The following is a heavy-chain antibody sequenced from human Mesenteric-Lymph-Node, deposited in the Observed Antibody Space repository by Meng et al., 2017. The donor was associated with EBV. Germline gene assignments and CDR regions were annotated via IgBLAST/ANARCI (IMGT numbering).Heavy chain of an antibody. Sequence: RQGSGPDLGSPSATLSLTCSVSGGSLSSSSYYWAWIRQPPGKGLEWIGTIYYSGNTFYNPSLESRITISVDTSTNQFSLNLRSVSAPDTAVYYCARLYDNYVDYWGRGSLVTVSS. V-gene: IGHV4-39*01. CDR2: IYYSGNT. J-gene: IGHJ4*02. CDR3: ARLYDNYVDY. D-gene: IGHD3-9*01. CDR1: GGSLSSSSYY.